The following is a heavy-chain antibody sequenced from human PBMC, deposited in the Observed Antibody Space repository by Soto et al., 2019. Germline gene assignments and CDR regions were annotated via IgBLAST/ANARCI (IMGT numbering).Heavy chain of an antibody. D-gene: IGHD2-2*01. CDR3: ARDRPIVVPAAIDYYYYYMDV. Sequence: EVQLVESGGGLVQPGGSLRLSCAASGFTVSSNYMSWVRQAPGKGLEWVSVIYSGGSTYYADSVKGRFTISRDNSKTTLYLQMNSLRAEDTAVYYCARDRPIVVPAAIDYYYYYMDVWGKGTTVTVSS. J-gene: IGHJ6*03. CDR1: GFTVSSNY. CDR2: IYSGGST. V-gene: IGHV3-66*01.